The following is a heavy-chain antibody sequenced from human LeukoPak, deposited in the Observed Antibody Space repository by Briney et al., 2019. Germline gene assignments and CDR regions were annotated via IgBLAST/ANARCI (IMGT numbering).Heavy chain of an antibody. D-gene: IGHD3-3*01. V-gene: IGHV3-7*01. CDR3: AAQSGYYDFWSGYSPRPFDY. J-gene: IGHJ4*02. Sequence: GGSLRLSCAASGFTVSSNYMSWVRQAPGKGLEWVANIKQDGSEKYYVDSVKGRFTISRDNAKNSLYLQMNSLRAEDTAVYYCAAQSGYYDFWSGYSPRPFDYWGQGTLVTVSS. CDR1: GFTVSSNY. CDR2: IKQDGSEK.